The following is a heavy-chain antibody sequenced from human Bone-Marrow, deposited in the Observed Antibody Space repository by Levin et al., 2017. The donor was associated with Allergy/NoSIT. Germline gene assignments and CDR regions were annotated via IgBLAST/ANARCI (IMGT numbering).Heavy chain of an antibody. Sequence: SQTLSLTCAVYGGSISGHHWSWIHQPPGKGLEWIGEINESGGTKYNPSLRSRVTISVDTSKNQYSVRLTSVTAADTAVYYCTRNNWFDPWGRGTLVTVSS. CDR2: INESGGT. CDR1: GGSISGHH. CDR3: TRNNWFDP. J-gene: IGHJ5*02. V-gene: IGHV4-34*01.